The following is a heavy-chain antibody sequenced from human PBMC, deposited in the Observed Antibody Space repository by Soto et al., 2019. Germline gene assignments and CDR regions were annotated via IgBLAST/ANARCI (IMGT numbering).Heavy chain of an antibody. CDR1: GYTFTTYS. Sequence: ASVKVSCKASGYTFTTYSINWVRQAPGQGLEWMGWISPYNGNTHYAQNFQGRVTMTTDTSTSTAYMEVRSLKSDDTAVYYCVREAVGVNASWFDPWGQGTLVTVSS. CDR2: ISPYNGNT. D-gene: IGHD2-2*01. CDR3: VREAVGVNASWFDP. J-gene: IGHJ5*02. V-gene: IGHV1-18*04.